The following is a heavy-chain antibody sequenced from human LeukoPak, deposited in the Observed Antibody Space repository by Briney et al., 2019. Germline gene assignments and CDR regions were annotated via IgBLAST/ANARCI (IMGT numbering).Heavy chain of an antibody. CDR2: FYTSGST. V-gene: IGHV4-4*07. CDR1: GGSVSSFH. D-gene: IGHD3-3*01. J-gene: IGHJ5*02. CDR3: ARDVLETFDP. Sequence: SETLSLTCTVSGGSVSSFHWNWIRQPAGKGLEWIGRFYTSGSTNYNPSLKSRVTMSVDTSKNQFSLKLTSVTAADTAVYYCARDVLETFDPWGQGTLVTVSS.